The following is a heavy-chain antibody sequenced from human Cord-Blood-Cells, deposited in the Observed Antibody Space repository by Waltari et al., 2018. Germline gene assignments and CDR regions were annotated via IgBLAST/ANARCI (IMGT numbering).Heavy chain of an antibody. D-gene: IGHD2-15*01. CDR2: IYYSGST. J-gene: IGHJ6*02. Sequence: QLKLQESGPGRVKPSETLSLTCTVPGGSISSSSYYLGWIRQNPGKGLEWIGSIYYSGSTYSNPSLKSPVTISVDTSKTQFSLQLSSVPAAATAVYYCAGLQGGLADVWGQGTTATVSS. V-gene: IGHV4-39*01. CDR3: AGLQGGLADV. CDR1: GGSISSSSYY.